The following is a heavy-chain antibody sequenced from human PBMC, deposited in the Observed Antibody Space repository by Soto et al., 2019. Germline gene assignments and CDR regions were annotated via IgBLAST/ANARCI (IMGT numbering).Heavy chain of an antibody. CDR3: ARLDGGFIAAAGTFAS. D-gene: IGHD6-13*01. CDR1: GFTFDDYG. J-gene: IGHJ4*02. Sequence: EVQLVESGGGVVRPGGSLRLSCAASGFTFDDYGMSWVRQAPGKGLEWVSGINWNGGSTGYADSVKGRFTISRDNAKNSLYLQSNRLRAEDTALYYCARLDGGFIAAAGTFASWGQGTLVTVSS. CDR2: INWNGGST. V-gene: IGHV3-20*04.